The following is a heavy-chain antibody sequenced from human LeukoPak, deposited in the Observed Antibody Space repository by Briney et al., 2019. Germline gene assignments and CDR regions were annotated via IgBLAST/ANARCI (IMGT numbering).Heavy chain of an antibody. J-gene: IGHJ5*02. Sequence: ASVKVSCKASGCTFTSYAMHWVRQAPGQRLEWMGWINAGNGNTKYSQKFQGRVTIIRDTSASTAYMELSSLRSEDTAVYYCAKQNPTMVRGVIITNWFDPWGQGTLVTVSS. V-gene: IGHV1-3*01. CDR2: INAGNGNT. CDR1: GCTFTSYA. D-gene: IGHD3-10*01. CDR3: AKQNPTMVRGVIITNWFDP.